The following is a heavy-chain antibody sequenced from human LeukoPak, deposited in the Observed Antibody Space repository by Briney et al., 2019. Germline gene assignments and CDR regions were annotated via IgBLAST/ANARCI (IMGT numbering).Heavy chain of an antibody. CDR3: AITIAARLVDYYGMDV. J-gene: IGHJ6*02. V-gene: IGHV1-2*04. Sequence: ASVKVSCKASGGTFSSYAISWVRQAPGQGLEWMGWINPNSGGTNYAQKFQGWVTMTRDTSISTAYMELSRLRSDDTAVYYCAITIAARLVDYYGMDVWGQGTTVTVSS. CDR1: GGTFSSYA. D-gene: IGHD6-6*01. CDR2: INPNSGGT.